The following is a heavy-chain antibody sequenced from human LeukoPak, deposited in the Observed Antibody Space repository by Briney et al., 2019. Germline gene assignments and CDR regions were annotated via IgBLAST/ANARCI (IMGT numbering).Heavy chain of an antibody. D-gene: IGHD3-3*02. J-gene: IGHJ4*02. CDR2: IKRKVDGGTT. V-gene: IGHV3-15*01. Sequence: GGSLTLSCAASGFTITNARMGWVRQTPGKGLERVGLIKRKVDGGTTDFAAPVKGRFTISIDNSKHTLYLQMNSLKSEDTGVYYCTTGYGHSDFDYWGQGTLVTVSS. CDR1: GFTITNAR. CDR3: TTGYGHSDFDY.